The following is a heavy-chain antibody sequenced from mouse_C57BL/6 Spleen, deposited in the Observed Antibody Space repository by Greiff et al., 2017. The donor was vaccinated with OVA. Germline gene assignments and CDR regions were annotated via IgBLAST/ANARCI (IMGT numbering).Heavy chain of an antibody. CDR3: ARSGITTVVAGFDY. CDR1: GYSFTDYN. Sequence: EVQLQESGPELVKPGASVKISCKASGYSFTDYNMNWVKQSNGKSLEWIGVINPNYGTTSYNQKFKGKATLTVDQSSSTAYMQLNSLTSEDSAVYYCARSGITTVVAGFDYWGQGTTLTVSS. J-gene: IGHJ2*01. CDR2: INPNYGTT. D-gene: IGHD1-1*01. V-gene: IGHV1-39*01.